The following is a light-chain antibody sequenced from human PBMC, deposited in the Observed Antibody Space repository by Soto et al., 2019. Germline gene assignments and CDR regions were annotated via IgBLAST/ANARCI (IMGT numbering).Light chain of an antibody. Sequence: DIVMTQSPDSLAVSLGGRATINCKSSQSVLYSSNNKNYLAWYQQKPGQPPKLLIYLESTREYVVPDRFSGSGSGTDFNLTISSLQAEDVAVYYCQQYYSTPWTFGQGTKVEIK. V-gene: IGKV4-1*01. J-gene: IGKJ1*01. CDR1: QSVLYSSNNKNY. CDR2: LES. CDR3: QQYYSTPWT.